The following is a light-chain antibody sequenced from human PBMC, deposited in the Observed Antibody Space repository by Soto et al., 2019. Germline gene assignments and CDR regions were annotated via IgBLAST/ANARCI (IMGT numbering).Light chain of an antibody. V-gene: IGLV1-44*01. CDR2: SNN. J-gene: IGLJ2*01. CDR1: SSNIGSNT. CDR3: AAWDDRLNGPV. Sequence: QSVLTQPPSASGTPGQRVTISCSGSSSNIGSNTVNWYQQLPGTAPKLLIYSNNQRPSGVPDRFSGSKSGTSASLAISGLQSEDEADYYCAAWDDRLNGPVFGGGTKRTVL.